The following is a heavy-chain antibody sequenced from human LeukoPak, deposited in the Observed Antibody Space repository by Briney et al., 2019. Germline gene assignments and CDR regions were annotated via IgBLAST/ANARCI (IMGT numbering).Heavy chain of an antibody. J-gene: IGHJ4*02. Sequence: GGSLRLSCAASGFTFRNYVIHWVRQAPGKGLEWVAVTSSDLNVKLYADSVKGRFTISRDNSRSTLYLQLNSLRPEDTAIYYCAREGYYGSGSPPSLYFDYWGQGTLVTVSS. CDR2: TSSDLNVK. CDR3: AREGYYGSGSPPSLYFDY. D-gene: IGHD3-10*01. V-gene: IGHV3-30-3*01. CDR1: GFTFRNYV.